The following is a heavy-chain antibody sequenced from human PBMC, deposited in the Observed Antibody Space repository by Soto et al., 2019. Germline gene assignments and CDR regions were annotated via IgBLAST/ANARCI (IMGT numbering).Heavy chain of an antibody. J-gene: IGHJ6*03. D-gene: IGHD5-12*01. CDR1: GFTFSSYG. CDR2: IWYDGSNK. Sequence: PGGSLRLSCAASGFTFSSYGMHWVRQAPGKGLEWVAVIWYDGSNKYYADSVKGRFTISRDNSKNTLYLQMNSLRAEDTAVYYCARDWLRATIHRVSQGYYYYMDVWGKGTTVTVSS. V-gene: IGHV3-33*01. CDR3: ARDWLRATIHRVSQGYYYYMDV.